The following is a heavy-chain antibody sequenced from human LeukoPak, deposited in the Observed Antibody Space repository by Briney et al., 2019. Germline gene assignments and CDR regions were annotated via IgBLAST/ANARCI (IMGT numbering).Heavy chain of an antibody. J-gene: IGHJ4*02. Sequence: GGSPRLSCAASGFTFSNAWMSWVRQAPGKGLEWVGRIKSKTDGGTTDYAAPVKGIFTISRDDSKNTLYLQMNSLKTEDTAVYYCTTLRGYYDSSGLPIDYWGQGTLVTVSS. CDR3: TTLRGYYDSSGLPIDY. V-gene: IGHV3-15*01. CDR1: GFTFSNAW. CDR2: IKSKTDGGTT. D-gene: IGHD3-22*01.